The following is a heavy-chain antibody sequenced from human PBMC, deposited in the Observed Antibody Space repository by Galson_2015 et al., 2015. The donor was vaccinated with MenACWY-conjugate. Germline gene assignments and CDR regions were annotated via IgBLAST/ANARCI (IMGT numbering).Heavy chain of an antibody. V-gene: IGHV3-48*04. J-gene: IGHJ4*02. Sequence: SLRLSCAASGFTFTIYRLSWVRQAPGKGLEWISYMSNGGETIYYADSVRGRFTISRDNTKNSVYLQMHSLRAEDTSVYYCTRDRGYCTGGRCYRYFDYWGQGTRVTVSS. CDR2: MSNGGETI. CDR1: GFTFTIYR. CDR3: TRDRGYCTGGRCYRYFDY. D-gene: IGHD2-15*01.